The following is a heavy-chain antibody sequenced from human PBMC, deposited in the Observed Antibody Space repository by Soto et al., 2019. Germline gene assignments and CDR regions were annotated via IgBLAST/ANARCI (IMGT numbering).Heavy chain of an antibody. Sequence: QVQLVESGGGVVQPGRSLRLSCAASGFTFSSYGMHWVRQAPGKGLEWVAVIWYDGSNKYYADSVKGRFTISRDNSKNTLYLQMNSLRAEDTAVYYCAREREVWVYYYYSGMDVWGQGTTVTVSS. V-gene: IGHV3-33*01. CDR1: GFTFSSYG. CDR3: AREREVWVYYYYSGMDV. J-gene: IGHJ6*02. D-gene: IGHD1-26*01. CDR2: IWYDGSNK.